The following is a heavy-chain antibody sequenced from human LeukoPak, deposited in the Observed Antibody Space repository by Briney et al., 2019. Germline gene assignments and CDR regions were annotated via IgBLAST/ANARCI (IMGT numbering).Heavy chain of an antibody. D-gene: IGHD6-19*01. CDR3: AKDIRPRYSSGLFDY. CDR1: GFTFDDYA. V-gene: IGHV3-9*01. CDR2: ISWNSGSI. Sequence: GGSLRLSCAASGFTFDDYAMHWVRHAPGKGLEWVSGISWNSGSIGYADSVKGRFTISRDNAKNSLYLQMNSLRAEDTALYYCAKDIRPRYSSGLFDYWGQGTLVTVSS. J-gene: IGHJ4*02.